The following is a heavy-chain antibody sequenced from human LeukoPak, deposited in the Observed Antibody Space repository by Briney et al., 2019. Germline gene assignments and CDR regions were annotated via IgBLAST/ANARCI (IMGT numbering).Heavy chain of an antibody. CDR2: ISYDGSNK. Sequence: GGSLRLSCSASGFTFSSYAMHWVRQAPGKGLEWVAVISYDGSNKYYADSVKGRFTISRDNSKNTLYLQMNSLRAEDTAVYYCARDQSSAAFDYWGQGTLVTVSS. J-gene: IGHJ4*02. CDR1: GFTFSSYA. V-gene: IGHV3-30-3*01. CDR3: ARDQSSAAFDY. D-gene: IGHD6-13*01.